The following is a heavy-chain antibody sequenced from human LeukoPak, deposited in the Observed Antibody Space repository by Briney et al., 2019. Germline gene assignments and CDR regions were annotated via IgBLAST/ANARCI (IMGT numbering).Heavy chain of an antibody. CDR3: ARVLTFRVIGDYFDN. CDR2: ISSDNITI. J-gene: IGHJ4*02. Sequence: RGSLRVSCEASGFTFSSYSFTWVRQGPGKGLEWLSFISSDNITINYADSVKGRFTVSKNNAKNSLFLQLNSLKADDTALYYCARVLTFRVIGDYFDNWGQGTLVTVSS. V-gene: IGHV3-48*01. CDR1: GFTFSSYS. D-gene: IGHD3-3*02.